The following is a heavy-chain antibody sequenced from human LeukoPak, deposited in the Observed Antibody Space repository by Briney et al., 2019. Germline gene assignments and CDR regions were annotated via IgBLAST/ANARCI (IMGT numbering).Heavy chain of an antibody. CDR3: ARIYSRGWSLDY. V-gene: IGHV4-4*07. CDR1: GGSISSYY. Sequence: SETLSLTCTVSGGSISSYYWTWIRQSAGKGLEWIGRMYTSGSTKYSPSFGSRVTMSGDASKNQFSLRSNSVTAADTAIYYCARIYSRGWSLDYWGPGTLVTVSS. D-gene: IGHD6-19*01. CDR2: MYTSGST. J-gene: IGHJ4*02.